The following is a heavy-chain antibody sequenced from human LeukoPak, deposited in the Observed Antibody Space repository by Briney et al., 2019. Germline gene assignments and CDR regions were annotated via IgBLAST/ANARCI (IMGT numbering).Heavy chain of an antibody. Sequence: GGSLRLSCAASGFTFSSYGMSWVRQAPGKGLEWVSAISGSGGSTYYADSVKGRFTISRDNSKNTLYLQMNSLGAEDTAVYYCAKDSGSHSHFRHWGQGTLVTVSS. CDR2: ISGSGGST. V-gene: IGHV3-23*01. J-gene: IGHJ1*01. CDR3: AKDSGSHSHFRH. D-gene: IGHD1-26*01. CDR1: GFTFSSYG.